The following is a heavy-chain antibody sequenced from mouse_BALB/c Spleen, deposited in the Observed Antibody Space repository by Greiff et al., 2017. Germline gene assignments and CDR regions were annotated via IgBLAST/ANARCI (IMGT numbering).Heavy chain of an antibody. Sequence: QVQLQQSGAELVRPGSSLKISCKASGYAFSSYWMNWVKQRPGQGLEWIGQIYPGDGDTNYNGKFKGKATLTADKSSSTAYMQLSSLTSEDSAVYFCGKFYDGYYWGQGTTLTVSS. J-gene: IGHJ2*01. CDR2: IYPGDGDT. CDR1: GYAFSSYW. V-gene: IGHV1-80*01. CDR3: GKFYDGYY. D-gene: IGHD2-3*01.